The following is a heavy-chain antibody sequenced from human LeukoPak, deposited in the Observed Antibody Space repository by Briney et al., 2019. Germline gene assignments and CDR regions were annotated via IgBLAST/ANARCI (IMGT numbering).Heavy chain of an antibody. J-gene: IGHJ4*02. CDR3: ARQAYYSGSGSWAGFDY. CDR2: IYTSGNT. D-gene: IGHD3-10*01. CDR1: GGSISSYY. Sequence: KPSETLSLTCTVSGGSISSYYWSWIRQPPGKGLEWIGYIYTSGNTNYNPSLKSRVTMSVDTSKNQFSLKLSSVTAADTAVYYCARQAYYSGSGSWAGFDYWGQGTLVPVSS. V-gene: IGHV4-4*09.